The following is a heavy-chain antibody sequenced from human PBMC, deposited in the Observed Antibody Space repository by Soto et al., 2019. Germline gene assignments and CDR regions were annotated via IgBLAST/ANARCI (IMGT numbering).Heavy chain of an antibody. Sequence: QVQLQESGPGLVKPSDTLSLTCAVSGYSITNGNWWAWIRQPPGKGLEWIGYIYHHGRTFYNPSLKSRVSMSADTSKNQFSLKLTSVTAADTAVYYCARSEMTGTTVRVYGVDVWGQGTTVTVSS. D-gene: IGHD1-1*01. V-gene: IGHV4-28*01. J-gene: IGHJ6*02. CDR2: IYHHGRT. CDR3: ARSEMTGTTVRVYGVDV. CDR1: GYSITNGNW.